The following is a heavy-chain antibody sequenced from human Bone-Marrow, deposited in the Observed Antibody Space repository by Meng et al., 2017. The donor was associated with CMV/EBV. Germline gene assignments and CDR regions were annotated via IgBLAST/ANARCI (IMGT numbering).Heavy chain of an antibody. CDR2: IYYSGST. CDR1: GGSVSSGSYY. J-gene: IGHJ3*02. D-gene: IGHD2-2*01. V-gene: IGHV4-61*01. Sequence: SETLSLTCTVSGGSVSSGSYYWSWIRQPPGKGLEWIGYIYYSGSTNYNPSLKSRVTISVDTSKNQFSLKLSSVTAADTAVYYCARGCTSCYPHDAFDIWGQGTMVTVS. CDR3: ARGCTSCYPHDAFDI.